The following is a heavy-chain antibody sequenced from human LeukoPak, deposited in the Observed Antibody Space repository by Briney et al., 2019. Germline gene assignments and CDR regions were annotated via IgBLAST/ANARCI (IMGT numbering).Heavy chain of an antibody. Sequence: GRTLRLSCAASGFTFSDYYMSWIRQAPGKGLERVSYISSSGSTIYYADSVKGRFTISRDNAKNSLYLQMNSLRAEDTAVYYCARDSQQLVPNFDYWGQGTLVTVSS. CDR1: GFTFSDYY. V-gene: IGHV3-11*01. CDR3: ARDSQQLVPNFDY. J-gene: IGHJ4*02. CDR2: ISSSGSTI. D-gene: IGHD6-6*01.